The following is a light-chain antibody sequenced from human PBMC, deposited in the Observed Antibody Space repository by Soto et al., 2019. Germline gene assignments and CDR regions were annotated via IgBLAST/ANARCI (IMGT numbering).Light chain of an antibody. CDR1: QSISSW. CDR3: QQYNSYSQT. V-gene: IGKV1-5*03. CDR2: KAS. J-gene: IGKJ1*01. Sequence: DIQMTQSPSTLSASVGDRVTITCRASQSISSWLAWYQQKPGKAPKLLIYKASSLESGVPSRFSGSGSGTEFTLTISSLQPDDFATYYCQQYNSYSQTLGQGTNVDIK.